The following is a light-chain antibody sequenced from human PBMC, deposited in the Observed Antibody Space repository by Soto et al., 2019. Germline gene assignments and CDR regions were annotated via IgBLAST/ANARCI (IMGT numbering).Light chain of an antibody. CDR2: EVS. CDR1: SSDVGGYNY. V-gene: IGLV2-14*01. CDR3: AAWDHSLSGYV. J-gene: IGLJ1*01. Sequence: QSVLTQPASVSGSPGQSITISCTGTSSDVGGYNYVSWSQHHPGKAPKLMIYEVSHRPSGVSNRFSGSKSGNTASLTISGLQAEDEADYYCAAWDHSLSGYVFGTGTKLTVL.